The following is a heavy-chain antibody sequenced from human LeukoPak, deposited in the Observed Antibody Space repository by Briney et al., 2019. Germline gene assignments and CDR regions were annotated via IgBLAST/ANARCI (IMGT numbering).Heavy chain of an antibody. CDR2: ISAYNGNT. J-gene: IGHJ4*02. D-gene: IGHD3-3*01. CDR3: ARSVSVSSWSTSKFDY. V-gene: IGHV1-18*01. CDR1: GYTFTSYD. Sequence: GASVKVSCKASGYTFTSYDINWVRQAPGQGLEWMGWISAYNGNTNYAQKLQGRVTMTTDTSTSTAYMELRSLRSDDTAVYYCARSVSVSSWSTSKFDYWGQGTLVTVSS.